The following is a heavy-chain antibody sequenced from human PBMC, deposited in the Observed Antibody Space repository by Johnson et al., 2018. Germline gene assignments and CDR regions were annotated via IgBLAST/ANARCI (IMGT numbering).Heavy chain of an antibody. D-gene: IGHD3-3*01. V-gene: IGHV3-73*01. CDR1: GFTFSGSA. J-gene: IGHJ6*03. Sequence: EVQLVESGGGLVQPGGSLKLSCAASGFTFSGSAMHWVRQASGKGLEWVGRIRSKANSYATAYAASVKGRFTISRDDSKNTLYLQMNSLKTEDTAVYYCTTGGNQYYDFWSGPYYYYMDVWGKGTTVTVSS. CDR2: IRSKANSYAT. CDR3: TTGGNQYYDFWSGPYYYYMDV.